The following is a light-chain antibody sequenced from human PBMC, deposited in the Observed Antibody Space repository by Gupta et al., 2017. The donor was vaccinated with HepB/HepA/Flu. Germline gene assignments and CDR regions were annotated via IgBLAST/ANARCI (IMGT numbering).Light chain of an antibody. J-gene: IGKJ1*01. Sequence: IQMTQSPSSLSASVGDRVSITCRASQSISRDLNWYQQKPGEAPNRLVYGASSLQGGVPSRFSGSESGTEFTLTISSLQPEDCATYYCPQRCDYQWTFGQGTKVEIK. V-gene: IGKV1-39*01. CDR2: GAS. CDR3: PQRCDYQWT. CDR1: QSISRD.